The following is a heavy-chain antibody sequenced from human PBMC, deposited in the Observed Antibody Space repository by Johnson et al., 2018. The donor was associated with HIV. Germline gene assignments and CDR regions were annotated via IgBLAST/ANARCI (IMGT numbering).Heavy chain of an antibody. V-gene: IGHV3-9*01. Sequence: VQLVESGGGLVQPGRSLRLSCAASGFTCDDYAMHWVRQVPGKGLEWVSGISWNSGSIGYADSVKGRFTISRDNSKNTLYLQGGSLTPEDRGVYSCARGRQYSDSSIDIFDVWGQGTMVTVSS. J-gene: IGHJ3*01. CDR2: ISWNSGSI. CDR1: GFTCDDYA. D-gene: IGHD6-6*01. CDR3: ARGRQYSDSSIDIFDV.